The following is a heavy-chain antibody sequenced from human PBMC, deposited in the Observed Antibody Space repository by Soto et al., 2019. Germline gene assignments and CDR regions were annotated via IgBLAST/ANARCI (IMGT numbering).Heavy chain of an antibody. CDR2: IYSSGIT. V-gene: IGHV4-4*07. D-gene: IGHD1-26*01. J-gene: IGHJ4*02. CDR3: ATVAGSFFDY. CDR1: GGSITDYY. Sequence: PSETLSLTCTVSGGSITDYYWTWVRQPAGKALECLGRIYSSGITNYNPSLKSRVTMSVDTSKNQFSLKLSSVTAADTAVYYCATVAGSFFDYWGQGSLVTVSS.